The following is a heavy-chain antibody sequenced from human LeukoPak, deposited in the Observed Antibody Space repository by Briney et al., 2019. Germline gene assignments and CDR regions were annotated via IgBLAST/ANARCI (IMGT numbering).Heavy chain of an antibody. D-gene: IGHD6-19*01. V-gene: IGHV1-69*06. CDR2: IIPIFGTA. CDR3: ARATGGSIAVAGAFDY. CDR1: GGTFSSYA. Sequence: SVTVSCKASGGTFSSYAISWVRQAPGQGLEWMGGIIPIFGTANYAQKFQGRVTITADKSTSTAYMELSSLRSEDTAVYYCARATGGSIAVAGAFDYWGQGTLVTVSS. J-gene: IGHJ4*02.